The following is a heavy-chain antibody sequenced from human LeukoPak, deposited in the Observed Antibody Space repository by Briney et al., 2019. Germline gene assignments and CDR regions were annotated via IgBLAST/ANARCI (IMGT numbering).Heavy chain of an antibody. CDR3: ATPSRDGYILDAFDI. V-gene: IGHV1-69*05. J-gene: IGHJ3*02. CDR2: IIPIFGTA. Sequence: GASVKVSCKASGYTFTTYYIHWVRQAPGQGLEWMGGIIPIFGTANYAQKFQGRVTITTGESTSTAYMELSSLRSEDTAVYYCATPSRDGYILDAFDIWGQGTMVTVSS. D-gene: IGHD5-24*01. CDR1: GYTFTTYY.